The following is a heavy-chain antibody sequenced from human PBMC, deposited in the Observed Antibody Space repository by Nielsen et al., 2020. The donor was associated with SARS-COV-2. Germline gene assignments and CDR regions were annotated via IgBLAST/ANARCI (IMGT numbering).Heavy chain of an antibody. V-gene: IGHV5-51*01. CDR1: GYSFTSYW. Sequence: KVSCKGSGYSFTSYWIGWVRQMPGKGLEWMGIIYPGDSDTTYSPSFQGQVTISADKSISIAYLQWSSLKASDTAIYYCARSRGDFGIFQYYGMDVWGQGTTVTVSS. CDR2: IYPGDSDT. D-gene: IGHD3-3*01. CDR3: ARSRGDFGIFQYYGMDV. J-gene: IGHJ6*02.